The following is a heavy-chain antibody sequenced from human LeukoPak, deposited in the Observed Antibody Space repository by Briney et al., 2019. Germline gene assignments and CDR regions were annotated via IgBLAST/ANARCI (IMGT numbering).Heavy chain of an antibody. V-gene: IGHV4-31*03. Sequence: PSETLSLTCTVSGGSISSGDYYWNWIRQHPGKGLEWIGYIYYSGSTYYNPSLKSRVTISVDTSKNQFSLKLSSVTAPDTAVYYCARDLLYYDTSAYYPPGAFDIWGQGTMVTVSS. J-gene: IGHJ3*02. CDR1: GGSISSGDYY. D-gene: IGHD3-22*01. CDR2: IYYSGST. CDR3: ARDLLYYDTSAYYPPGAFDI.